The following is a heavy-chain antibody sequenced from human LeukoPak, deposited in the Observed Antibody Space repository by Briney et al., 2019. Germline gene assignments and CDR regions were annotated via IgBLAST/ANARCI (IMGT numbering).Heavy chain of an antibody. J-gene: IGHJ6*02. CDR1: GFTFSSYT. Sequence: PGGSLRLSCAASGFTFSSYTMNWVSQPPGKGLEWASNIGTSSTTIYYGDSVKGRLTISRDNAKNSLYLQMNSLRAEDTAVYYCAKDRRGNYDSSGYYGDYYYYYYGMDVWGQGTTVTVSS. CDR3: AKDRRGNYDSSGYYGDYYYYYYGMDV. V-gene: IGHV3-48*01. D-gene: IGHD3-22*01. CDR2: IGTSSTTI.